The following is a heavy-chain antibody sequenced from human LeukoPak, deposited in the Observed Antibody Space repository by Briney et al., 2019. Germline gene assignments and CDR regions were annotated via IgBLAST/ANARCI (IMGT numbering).Heavy chain of an antibody. V-gene: IGHV3-11*01. CDR1: GFTFSDYY. J-gene: IGHJ5*01. D-gene: IGHD4-23*01. CDR2: ISGSGSTV. CDR3: ARDRGNSDPGDWFDF. Sequence: GGSLRLSCAASGFTFSDYYMSWIRQAPGKGLEWVSYISGSGSTVYYAASVRGRFTISRDNAKNSLFLQMNSLRAEDTAVYYCARDRGNSDPGDWFDFWGQGTLVTVSS.